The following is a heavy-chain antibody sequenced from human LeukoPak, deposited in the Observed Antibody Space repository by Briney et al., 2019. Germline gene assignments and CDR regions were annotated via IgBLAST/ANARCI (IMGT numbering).Heavy chain of an antibody. V-gene: IGHV4-39*07. Sequence: SETLSLTCTVSGGSISSSSYYWGWIRQPPGKGLEWIGSIYYSGSTYYNPSLKSRVTISVDTSKNQFSLKLSSVTAADTAVYYCARRPSIVGARLNWFDPWGQGTLVTVSS. CDR3: ARRPSIVGARLNWFDP. CDR2: IYYSGST. D-gene: IGHD1-26*01. CDR1: GGSISSSSYY. J-gene: IGHJ5*02.